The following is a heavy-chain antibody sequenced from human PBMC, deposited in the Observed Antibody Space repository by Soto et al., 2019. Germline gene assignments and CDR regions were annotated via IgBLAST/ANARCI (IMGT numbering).Heavy chain of an antibody. V-gene: IGHV3-23*01. Sequence: EVQLLESGGGLVQPGGSLILYCAASGFTFSSYAMSWVRQAPGKGLEWVSAISGSGGSTYYADSVKGRFTISRDNSKITLYLQMNSLRAEDTAVYYCAKGAKGVLNNFDYWGQGTLVTVSS. CDR1: GFTFSSYA. CDR2: ISGSGGST. CDR3: AKGAKGVLNNFDY. J-gene: IGHJ4*02. D-gene: IGHD6-6*01.